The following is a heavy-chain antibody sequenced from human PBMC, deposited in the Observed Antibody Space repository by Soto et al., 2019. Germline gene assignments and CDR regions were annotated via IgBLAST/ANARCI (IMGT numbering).Heavy chain of an antibody. CDR3: ARDSSLDY. CDR1: GLTFVTNT. Sequence: GGPLGPSFAALGLTFVTNTLNWVRQAPGKGLEWVSSISSSSSYIYYADSVKGRFTISRDNAKNSLYLQMNSLRAEDTAVYYCARDSSLDYWGQGTLVTVSS. J-gene: IGHJ4*02. V-gene: IGHV3-21*01. CDR2: ISSSSSYI.